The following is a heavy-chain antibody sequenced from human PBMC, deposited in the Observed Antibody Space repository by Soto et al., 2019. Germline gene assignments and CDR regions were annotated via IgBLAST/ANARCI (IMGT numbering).Heavy chain of an antibody. J-gene: IGHJ4*02. V-gene: IGHV3-74*01. CDR1: GFVFTHFW. CDR3: AKDSWYFDL. D-gene: IGHD6-13*01. Sequence: GESLKISCEASGFVFTHFWMHWVRHVPGKGLVWVARIDTSGHSTNYAESVKGRFTISRDNAKNTVSLQMNSLRVEDTGVYYCAKDSWYFDLWSQGSQVTVSS. CDR2: IDTSGHST.